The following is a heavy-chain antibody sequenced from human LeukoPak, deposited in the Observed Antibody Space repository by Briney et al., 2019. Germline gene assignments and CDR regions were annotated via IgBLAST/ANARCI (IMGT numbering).Heavy chain of an antibody. D-gene: IGHD2-15*01. J-gene: IGHJ4*02. CDR2: ITDSGSKI. CDR3: ARALGYCSGGSCYSRYFDY. Sequence: GGSLRLSCAASGFIFSDYYMGWIRQAPGRGLEWVSYITDSGSKIYYTDSVKGRFTMSRDNAKKSLYLQINSLRAEDTAVYYCARALGYCSGGSCYSRYFDYWGQGTLVTVSS. CDR1: GFIFSDYY. V-gene: IGHV3-11*04.